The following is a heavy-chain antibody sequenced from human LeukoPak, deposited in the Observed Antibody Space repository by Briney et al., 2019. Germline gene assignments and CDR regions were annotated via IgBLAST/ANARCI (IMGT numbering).Heavy chain of an antibody. CDR2: IHSSSGSI. J-gene: IGHJ3*02. Sequence: GRSLRLSCAASGFNFTNYNMNWVRQAPGKGLKWVSSIHSSSGSIYYADSLKGRFTISRDNAKNSLYLQMNSLRAEDTAVYYCARDLAWDAFDIWGQGTMVTVSS. CDR3: ARDLAWDAFDI. V-gene: IGHV3-21*01. CDR1: GFNFTNYN.